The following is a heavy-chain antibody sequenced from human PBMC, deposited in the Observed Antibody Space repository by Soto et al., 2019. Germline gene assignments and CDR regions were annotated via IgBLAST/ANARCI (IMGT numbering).Heavy chain of an antibody. CDR1: GFTFSNAW. J-gene: IGHJ4*02. V-gene: IGHV3-15*01. CDR2: ITSKSAGATT. CDR3: YTEHTLFMAH. Sequence: EAQLVESGGGLVTPGESLRLSCVASGFTFSNAWMSWVRQVPGKGLEWIGRITSKSAGATTAYAAPVTGRFTVSRDDLKNTLYLQVNSLKIEDTGIYYCYTEHTLFMAHWGQGTLVTVSS.